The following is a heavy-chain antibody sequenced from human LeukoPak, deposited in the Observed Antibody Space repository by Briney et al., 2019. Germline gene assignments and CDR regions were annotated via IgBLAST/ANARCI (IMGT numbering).Heavy chain of an antibody. CDR2: IIPILGIA. J-gene: IGHJ6*02. D-gene: IGHD5-18*01. CDR1: GGTFSSYA. CDR3: ARERFRDTAMVTFSYYYGMDV. V-gene: IGHV1-69*04. Sequence: ASVKVSCKASGGTFSSYAISWVRQAPGQGLEWVGRIIPILGIANYAQKSQGRVTITADKSTSTAYMELSSLRSEDTAVYYCARERFRDTAMVTFSYYYGMDVWGQGTTVTVSS.